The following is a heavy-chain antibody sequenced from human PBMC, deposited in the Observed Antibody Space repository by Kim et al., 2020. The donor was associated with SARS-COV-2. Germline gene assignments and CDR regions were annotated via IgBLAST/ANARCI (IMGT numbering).Heavy chain of an antibody. D-gene: IGHD6-19*01. J-gene: IGHJ3*02. CDR3: ARSSGWYLHDDAFDI. CDR2: ISSSSSYI. CDR1: GFTFSSYS. Sequence: GGSLRLSCAASGFTFSSYSMNWVRQAPGKGLEWVSSISSSSSYIYYADSVKGRFTISRDNAKNSLYLQMNSLRAEDTAVYYCARSSGWYLHDDAFDIWGQGTMVTVSS. V-gene: IGHV3-21*01.